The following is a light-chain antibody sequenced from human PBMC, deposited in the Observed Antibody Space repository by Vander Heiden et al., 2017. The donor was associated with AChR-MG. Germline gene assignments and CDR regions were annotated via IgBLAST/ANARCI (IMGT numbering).Light chain of an antibody. CDR3: KQVYIFPWT. V-gene: IGKV1-12*01. J-gene: IGKJ1*01. CDR1: QAINSW. CDR2: GAS. Sequence: DIQMTQSPSSVSASVGDRVTITCRASQAINSWLVWYQQKPGEAPKNLIYGASTLQDGAPSRFSGSGSGTDFTLTISSLQPEDFATYYCKQVYIFPWTFGPGTKLEI.